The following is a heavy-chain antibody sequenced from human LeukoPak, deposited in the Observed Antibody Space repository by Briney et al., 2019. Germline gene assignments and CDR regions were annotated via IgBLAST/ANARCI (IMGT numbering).Heavy chain of an antibody. V-gene: IGHV1-46*01. Sequence: ASVKVSCKASGYTFINYYMHWVRQAPGQGLEWMGIINPSGGSTSYAQKFQGRVTMTRDTSISTAYMELSRLRSDDTAVYYCARGDGYNLDHWGQGTLVTVSS. CDR1: GYTFINYY. CDR2: INPSGGST. D-gene: IGHD5-24*01. CDR3: ARGDGYNLDH. J-gene: IGHJ4*02.